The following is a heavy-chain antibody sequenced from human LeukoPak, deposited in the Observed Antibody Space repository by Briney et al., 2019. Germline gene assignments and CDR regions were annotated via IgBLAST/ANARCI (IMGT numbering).Heavy chain of an antibody. CDR1: GGTFSSYA. D-gene: IGHD2-15*01. V-gene: IGHV1-69*13. CDR2: IIPIFGTA. CDR3: ARELGGYCSGGSCYSEYYFDY. J-gene: IGHJ4*02. Sequence: SVRVSCKASGGTFSSYAISWVRQAPGQGLEWMGGIIPIFGTANYAQKFQGRVKITADESTSTAYMELSSLRSEDTAVYYCARELGGYCSGGSCYSEYYFDYWGQGTLVTVSS.